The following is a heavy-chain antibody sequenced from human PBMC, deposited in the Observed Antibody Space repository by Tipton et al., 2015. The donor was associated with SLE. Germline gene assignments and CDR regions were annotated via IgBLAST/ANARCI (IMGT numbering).Heavy chain of an antibody. V-gene: IGHV4-59*12. CDR2: IYYSGST. Sequence: TLSLTCTVSGGSISSYYWSWIRQPPGEGLEWIGYIYYSGSTNYNPSLKSRVTISVDTSKNQFSLKLSYVTAADTAMYYCALLGRSLDYWGQGTLVTVSS. J-gene: IGHJ4*02. CDR1: GGSISSYY. CDR3: ALLGRSLDY.